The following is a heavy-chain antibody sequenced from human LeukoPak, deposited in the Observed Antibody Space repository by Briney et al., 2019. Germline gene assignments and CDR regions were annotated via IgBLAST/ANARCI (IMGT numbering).Heavy chain of an antibody. CDR2: IIPILGIA. CDR3: ASLNLYSSSWYDY. D-gene: IGHD6-13*01. CDR1: GGTFISYA. Sequence: SVKVSCKASGGTFISYAISWVRQAPGQGLEWMGRIIPILGIANYAQKFQGRVTITADKSTSTAYMELSSLRSEDTAVYYCASLNLYSSSWYDYWGQGTLVTVSS. J-gene: IGHJ4*02. V-gene: IGHV1-69*04.